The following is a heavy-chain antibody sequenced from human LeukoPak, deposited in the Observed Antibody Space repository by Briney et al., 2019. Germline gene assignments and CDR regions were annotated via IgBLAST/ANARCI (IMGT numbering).Heavy chain of an antibody. J-gene: IGHJ5*02. CDR3: AREGSRIAAAGTGNWFDP. CDR2: IIPIFGTA. Sequence: SVKVSCKASGGTFSSYAISWVRRAPGQGLEWMGGIIPIFGTANYAQKLQGRVTITTDESTSTAYMELSSLRSEDTAVYYCAREGSRIAAAGTGNWFDPWGQGTLVTVSS. D-gene: IGHD6-13*01. V-gene: IGHV1-69*05. CDR1: GGTFSSYA.